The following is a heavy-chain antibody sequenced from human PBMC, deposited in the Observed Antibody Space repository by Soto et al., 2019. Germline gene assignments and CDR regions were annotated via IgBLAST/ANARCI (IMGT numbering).Heavy chain of an antibody. V-gene: IGHV1-69*12. D-gene: IGHD3-3*02. Sequence: QVQLVQSGAEVKKPGSSVKVSCKTSGGTFRTSAISWVRQAPGQGLEWMGGIMPVFPTPDYAQKFQGRVTITAVESTGTAYMELSSLRSEDTAVYYCARDKDRQQLGGNYYYIMDVWGQGTTVTVSS. CDR3: ARDKDRQQLGGNYYYIMDV. CDR1: GGTFRTSA. J-gene: IGHJ6*01. CDR2: IMPVFPTP.